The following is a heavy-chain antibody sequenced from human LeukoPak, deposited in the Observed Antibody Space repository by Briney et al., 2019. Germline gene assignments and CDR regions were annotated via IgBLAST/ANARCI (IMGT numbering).Heavy chain of an antibody. Sequence: GGSLRLSCAASGFTFSDHYMDWVRQAPGKGLEWVGRTRNKANSYTTEYAASVKGRFTISRGDSKNSLYLQMNSLKTEDTAVYYCARGVDYYGSGSEGYFDYWGQGTLVTVSS. J-gene: IGHJ4*02. V-gene: IGHV3-72*01. CDR2: TRNKANSYTT. CDR3: ARGVDYYGSGSEGYFDY. D-gene: IGHD3-10*01. CDR1: GFTFSDHY.